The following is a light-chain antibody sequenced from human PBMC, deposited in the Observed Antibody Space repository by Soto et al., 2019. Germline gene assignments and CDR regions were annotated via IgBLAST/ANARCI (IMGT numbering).Light chain of an antibody. J-gene: IGKJ2*01. V-gene: IGKV3-15*01. Sequence: EIVMTQSPATLSVSPGERATLSCRASQSVSSNLAWYQQKHGPDPRLLIYSASTRATGITASFSGSGSGTESTLTISSRRFEDVEVYVCQQYKNEPPRVTFGQGTKLEIK. CDR2: SAS. CDR1: QSVSSN. CDR3: QQYKNEPPRVT.